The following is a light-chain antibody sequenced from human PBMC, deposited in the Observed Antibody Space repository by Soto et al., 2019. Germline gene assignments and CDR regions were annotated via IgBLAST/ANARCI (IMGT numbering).Light chain of an antibody. Sequence: EIVMTQSPATLSVSPGERATLSCRASQSVSSNLAWYQQKPGRAPRLLIYGASTRATGIPARFSGSGSGTDFTLTISSLESEDSAVYYCQQRSYWPPYTFGQGTKVDIK. CDR2: GAS. CDR1: QSVSSN. CDR3: QQRSYWPPYT. J-gene: IGKJ2*01. V-gene: IGKV3-15*01.